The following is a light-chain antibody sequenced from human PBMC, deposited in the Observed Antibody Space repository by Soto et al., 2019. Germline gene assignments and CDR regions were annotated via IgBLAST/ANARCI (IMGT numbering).Light chain of an antibody. CDR1: QSISNY. Sequence: DIQMTQSPSSLSASVGDRVTITCRASQSISNYLNWYQQKPGKAPKLLIYAASSMQSGVPSRFSGSGSETDFTLTISSLQPDDSATYYCQQSFSPLWTFGQGTTVE. V-gene: IGKV1-39*01. CDR3: QQSFSPLWT. CDR2: AAS. J-gene: IGKJ1*01.